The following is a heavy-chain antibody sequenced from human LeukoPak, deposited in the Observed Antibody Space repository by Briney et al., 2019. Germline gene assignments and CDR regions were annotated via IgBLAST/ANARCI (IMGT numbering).Heavy chain of an antibody. CDR3: AKGGVAYYCESSGFFVNY. J-gene: IGHJ4*02. D-gene: IGHD3-22*01. CDR2: IDNRGDDT. Sequence: PGGSLRLSCAVSGFTFNTYAMSWVRQAPGKGLEWVAAIDNRGDDTVYADSVKGRFTISRDNSKDTLYLHMNSLRAEDTAVYYCAKGGVAYYCESSGFFVNYWGQGTLVTVSS. V-gene: IGHV3-23*01. CDR1: GFTFNTYA.